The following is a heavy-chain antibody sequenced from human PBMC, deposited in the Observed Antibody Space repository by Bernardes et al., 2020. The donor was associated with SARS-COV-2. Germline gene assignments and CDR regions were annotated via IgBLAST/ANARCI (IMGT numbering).Heavy chain of an antibody. V-gene: IGHV3-48*02. J-gene: IGHJ4*02. CDR2: ISSSTSTI. CDR1: GFTFSTYS. CDR3: ARSVYSSSWKEFHFDD. Sequence: GGSLRLSCAASGFTFSTYSMNWVRQAPGKGLEWVSYISSSTSTIYYADSVKGRFTISRDNAKNSLYLQMNSLRDEDTAVYYCARSVYSSSWKEFHFDDWGQGTLVIVSS. D-gene: IGHD6-13*01.